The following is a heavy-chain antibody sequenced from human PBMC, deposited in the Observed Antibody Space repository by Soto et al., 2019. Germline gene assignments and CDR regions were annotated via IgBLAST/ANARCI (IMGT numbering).Heavy chain of an antibody. CDR2: IKQDGSEK. Sequence: GGSLRLSCAASGFTFSSYWMSWVRQAPGKGLEWVANIKQDGSEKYYVDSVKGRFTISRDNAKNSLYLQMNSLRAEDTAVYYCARDRYCSSTSCKLYYYYGMDVWGQGTTVTVSS. CDR3: ARDRYCSSTSCKLYYYYGMDV. V-gene: IGHV3-7*01. D-gene: IGHD2-2*01. J-gene: IGHJ6*02. CDR1: GFTFSSYW.